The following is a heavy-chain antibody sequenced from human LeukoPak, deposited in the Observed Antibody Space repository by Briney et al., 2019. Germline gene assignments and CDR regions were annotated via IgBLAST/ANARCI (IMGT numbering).Heavy chain of an antibody. CDR1: GFTFSSYA. Sequence: PGGTLRLSCAASGFTFSSYAMSWVRQAPGKGLEWVSAISGSGGSTYYADSVKGRFTISRDNSKNTLYLQMNSLRAEDTAVYYCAKPRIAAAGANWFDPWGQGTLVTVSS. V-gene: IGHV3-23*01. D-gene: IGHD6-13*01. CDR2: ISGSGGST. J-gene: IGHJ5*02. CDR3: AKPRIAAAGANWFDP.